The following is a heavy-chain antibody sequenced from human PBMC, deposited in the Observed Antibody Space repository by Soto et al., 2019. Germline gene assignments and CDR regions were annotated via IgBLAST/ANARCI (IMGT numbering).Heavy chain of an antibody. Sequence: GGSLRLSCAASGFTLSGYAMDWVRQAPGKGLEYVSGISSNGVGTYYANSVQGRFTISRDNSKNTVYLQMSSLRPEDTAVYYCVRRGYCSGGSCYSIYSFDIWGQGTMVTVSS. CDR2: ISSNGVGT. J-gene: IGHJ3*02. CDR1: GFTLSGYA. D-gene: IGHD2-15*01. V-gene: IGHV3-64*01. CDR3: VRRGYCSGGSCYSIYSFDI.